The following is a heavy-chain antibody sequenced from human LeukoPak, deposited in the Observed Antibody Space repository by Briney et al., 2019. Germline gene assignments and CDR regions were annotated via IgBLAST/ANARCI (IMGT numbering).Heavy chain of an antibody. Sequence: SETLSLTCAVYGGSFSGYYWSWIRQPPGKGLEWIGYIYYSGSTSYNPSLKSRVTISVDTSKNQFSLKLSSVTAADTAVYYCAREEALGSGSFDYWGQGTLVTVSS. CDR2: IYYSGST. J-gene: IGHJ4*02. CDR1: GGSFSGYY. V-gene: IGHV4-59*01. CDR3: AREEALGSGSFDY. D-gene: IGHD1-26*01.